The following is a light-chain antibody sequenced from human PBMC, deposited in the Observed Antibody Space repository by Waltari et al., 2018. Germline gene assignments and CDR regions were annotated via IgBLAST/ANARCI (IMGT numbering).Light chain of an antibody. Sequence: DIQMTQSPSAMSASVGDRVTITCRASQAISKYLSWFQQKPGQAPKRLIYAASNLQPGVPSRFSGSGSGTEFTLTISSLQPEDFATYYCLQHNSDPQTFGQGTKLEIK. CDR3: LQHNSDPQT. J-gene: IGKJ2*01. CDR2: AAS. V-gene: IGKV1-17*03. CDR1: QAISKY.